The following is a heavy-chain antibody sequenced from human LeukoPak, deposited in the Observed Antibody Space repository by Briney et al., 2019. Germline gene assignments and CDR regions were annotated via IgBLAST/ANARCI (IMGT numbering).Heavy chain of an antibody. D-gene: IGHD6-19*01. Sequence: PGGSLRLSCAAPGFTFSNAWMSWVRQAPGKGLEWVGRIKSKTDGGTTDYAAPVKGRFTISRDDSKNTLYLQMNSLKTEDTAVYYCTTVRRAVAGPIDYWGQGTLVTVSS. CDR2: IKSKTDGGTT. CDR3: TTVRRAVAGPIDY. V-gene: IGHV3-15*01. J-gene: IGHJ4*02. CDR1: GFTFSNAW.